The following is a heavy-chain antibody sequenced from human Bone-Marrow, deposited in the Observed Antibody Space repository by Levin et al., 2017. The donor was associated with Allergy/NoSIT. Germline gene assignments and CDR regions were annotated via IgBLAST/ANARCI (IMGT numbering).Heavy chain of an antibody. V-gene: IGHV4-59*08. CDR3: ARSTGKGYYGMDV. CDR1: GGSISSYY. CDR2: IYYSGST. D-gene: IGHD1-14*01. J-gene: IGHJ6*02. Sequence: NPSETLSLTCTVSGGSISSYYWNWIRQPPGKGLEWIGYIYYSGSTNYNPSLKSRVTISVDTSKNQFSLKLTSVTAADTAVYYCARSTGKGYYGMDVWGQGTTVTVSS.